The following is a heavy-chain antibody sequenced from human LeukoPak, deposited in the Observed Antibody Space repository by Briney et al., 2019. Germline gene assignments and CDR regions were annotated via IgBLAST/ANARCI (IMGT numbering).Heavy chain of an antibody. V-gene: IGHV4-59*08. CDR2: IYYSGNT. J-gene: IGHJ4*02. CDR1: GGSLHGYY. Sequence: SETLSLTCTVSGGSLHGYYWTWLRQRPGKGLEWIAYIYYSGNTEYNPSLKSRATISVDTSKNEFSLNLNSVTAADAAVYYCARRPESGANWYSNWGQGTLVTVSS. D-gene: IGHD2-21*02. CDR3: ARRPESGANWYSN.